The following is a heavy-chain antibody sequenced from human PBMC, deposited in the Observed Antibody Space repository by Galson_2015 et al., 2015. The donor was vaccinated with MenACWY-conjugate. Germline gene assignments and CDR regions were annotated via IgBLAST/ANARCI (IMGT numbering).Heavy chain of an antibody. J-gene: IGHJ4*02. CDR1: GSTFTNNW. V-gene: IGHV5-51*01. CDR3: ARGAQGYFDY. CDR2: MNPVDSET. D-gene: IGHD3-16*01. Sequence: QSGAEVKKPGESLKISCKGSGSTFTNNWIGWGRQMPGKALEGMGIMNPVDSETRYSPSFQGQVAISADKSISTTFLEWSSLKASDTAVYYCARGAQGYFDYWGQGALVTVSS.